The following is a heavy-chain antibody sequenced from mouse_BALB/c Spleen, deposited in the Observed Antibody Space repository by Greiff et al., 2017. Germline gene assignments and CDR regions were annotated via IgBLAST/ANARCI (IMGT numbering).Heavy chain of an antibody. D-gene: IGHD2-3*01. Sequence: EVKLVESGGGLVQPGGSLKLSCAASGFTFSSYGMSWVRQTPDKRLELVATINSNGGSTYYPDSVKGRFTISRVNAKNTLYLQMSSLKSEDTAMYYCARDRGYDGYYRGCAYWGQGTLVTVSA. V-gene: IGHV5-6-3*01. CDR1: GFTFSSYG. CDR3: ARDRGYDGYYRGCAY. CDR2: INSNGGST. J-gene: IGHJ3*01.